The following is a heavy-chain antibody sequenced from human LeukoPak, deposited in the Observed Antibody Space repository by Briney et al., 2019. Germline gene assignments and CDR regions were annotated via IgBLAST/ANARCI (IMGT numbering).Heavy chain of an antibody. CDR3: AREHSGSYDMDY. CDR2: IIPILGIA. CDR1: GPTYSSYA. Sequence: SVKVSCKASGPTYSSYAISWVRQAPGQGLEWMGRIIPILGIANYAQKFQGRVTITADKSTSTAYMELSSLRSEDTAVYYCAREHSGSYDMDYWGQGTLVTVSS. J-gene: IGHJ4*02. D-gene: IGHD1-26*01. V-gene: IGHV1-69*04.